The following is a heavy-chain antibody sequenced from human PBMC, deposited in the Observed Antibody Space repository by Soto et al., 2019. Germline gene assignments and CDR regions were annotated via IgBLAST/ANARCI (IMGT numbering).Heavy chain of an antibody. J-gene: IGHJ4*02. V-gene: IGHV1-46*01. D-gene: IGHD1-26*01. CDR2: INPASGST. Sequence: QVQLVQSGAEVKKPGASVKLSCRTSGYTFTHYYIHWVRQAPGQGLEWLAIINPASGSTNYAQDFQGRVTLTRETSLTTVYMKASGLTADYSAILDGARDLAGGDHWGQGTLVTVSS. CDR1: GYTFTHYY. CDR3: ARDLAGGDH.